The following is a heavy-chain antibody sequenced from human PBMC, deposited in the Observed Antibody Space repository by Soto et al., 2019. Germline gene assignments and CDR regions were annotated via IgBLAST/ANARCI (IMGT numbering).Heavy chain of an antibody. CDR2: IIPIFGTA. V-gene: IGHV1-69*12. Sequence: QVQLVQSGAEVKKPGSSVKVSCKASGGTFSSYAISWVRQAPGQGLEWMGGIIPIFGTANYAQKFQGRVTSTADESTGTAYMELSSLRSEDTAVYYCARVADSSGYPRGGFDYWGQGTLVTVSS. CDR1: GGTFSSYA. D-gene: IGHD3-22*01. J-gene: IGHJ4*02. CDR3: ARVADSSGYPRGGFDY.